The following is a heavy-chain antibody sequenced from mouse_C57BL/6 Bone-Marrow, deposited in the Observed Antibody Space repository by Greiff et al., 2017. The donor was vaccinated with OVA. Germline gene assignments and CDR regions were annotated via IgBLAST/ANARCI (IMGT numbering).Heavy chain of an antibody. CDR1: GYTFTSYG. D-gene: IGHD1-1*01. Sequence: VKLMESGAELARPGASVKLSCKASGYTFTSYGISWVKQRTGQGLEWIGEIYPRSGNTYYNEKFKGKATLTADKSSSTAYMELRSLTSEDSAVYFCAGGPITTVEAHWYFDVWGTGTTVTASS. CDR2: IYPRSGNT. J-gene: IGHJ1*03. V-gene: IGHV1-81*01. CDR3: AGGPITTVEAHWYFDV.